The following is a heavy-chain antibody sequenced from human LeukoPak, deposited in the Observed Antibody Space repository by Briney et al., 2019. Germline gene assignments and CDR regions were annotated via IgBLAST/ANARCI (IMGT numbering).Heavy chain of an antibody. Sequence: PGGSLTLSCADSGLAFSSYAMSWVRQAPGTGLEWISTITRSGGATYYADSVKGRFTISRDNSDNTLYLQMNSLRAEDTAVYYCAKDRPNYYGSNGHYYKLNGDCWGQGTLVTVSS. V-gene: IGHV3-23*01. D-gene: IGHD3-22*01. CDR2: ITRSGGAT. CDR1: GLAFSSYA. CDR3: AKDRPNYYGSNGHYYKLNGDC. J-gene: IGHJ4*02.